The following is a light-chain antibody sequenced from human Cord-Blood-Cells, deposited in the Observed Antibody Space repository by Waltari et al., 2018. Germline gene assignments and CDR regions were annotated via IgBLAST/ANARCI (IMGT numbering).Light chain of an antibody. V-gene: IGLV2-14*03. Sequence: QSALTHPAPVFGSPGQALTLSCPGPSSAAGGYTSVPCYQRHPGKAPNLMIYDVSNRPSGVSNRFSGSKSGNTASLTISGLQAEDEADYYCISYTSRSTWVFGGETKLTVL. CDR3: ISYTSRSTWV. CDR2: DVS. J-gene: IGLJ3*02. CDR1: SSAAGGYTS.